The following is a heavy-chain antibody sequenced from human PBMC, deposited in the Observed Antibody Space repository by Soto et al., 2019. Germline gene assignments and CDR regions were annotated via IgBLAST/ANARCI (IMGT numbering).Heavy chain of an antibody. V-gene: IGHV4-59*01. CDR2: IYYSGST. Sequence: SETLSLTCTVSGGSISSYYWSWIRQPPGKGLEWIGYIYYSGSTNYNPSLKSRVTISVDTSKNQFSLKLSSVTAADTAVYYCARGGIAAAGRWGFDPWGQGTLVAVSS. CDR3: ARGGIAAAGRWGFDP. D-gene: IGHD6-13*01. J-gene: IGHJ5*02. CDR1: GGSISSYY.